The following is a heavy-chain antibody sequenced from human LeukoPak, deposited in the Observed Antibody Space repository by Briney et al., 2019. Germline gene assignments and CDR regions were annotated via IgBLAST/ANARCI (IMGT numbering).Heavy chain of an antibody. CDR1: GFTFGDYA. Sequence: PGGSLRLSCTASGFTFGDYAMSWFRQAPGKELEYVSSITGNGGSTYYTDSVRGRFIISRDNSKNTLYLQMGSLRVEDMAVYYCARSSIGYSATWGQGTLVIVSS. CDR3: ARSSIGYSAT. V-gene: IGHV3-64*02. J-gene: IGHJ5*02. D-gene: IGHD5-12*01. CDR2: ITGNGGST.